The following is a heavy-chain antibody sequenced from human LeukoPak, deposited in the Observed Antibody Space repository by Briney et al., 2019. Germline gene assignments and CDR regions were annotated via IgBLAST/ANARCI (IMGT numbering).Heavy chain of an antibody. CDR2: IIPILGIA. CDR3: ARDPRGGGGYDY. CDR1: GYIFTSYA. Sequence: GASVKVSCKASGYIFTSYAISWVRQAPGQGLEWMGRIIPILGIANYAQKFQGRVTITADKSTSTAYMELSSLRSEDTAVYYCARDPRGGGGYDYWGQGTLVTVSS. V-gene: IGHV1-69*04. J-gene: IGHJ4*02. D-gene: IGHD3-16*01.